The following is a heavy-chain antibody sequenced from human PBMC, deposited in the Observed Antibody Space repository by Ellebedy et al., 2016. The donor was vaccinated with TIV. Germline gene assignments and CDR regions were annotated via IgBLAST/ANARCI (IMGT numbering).Heavy chain of an antibody. J-gene: IGHJ4*02. CDR2: IREDGSEK. CDR1: GFTFSDFW. D-gene: IGHD3-22*01. V-gene: IGHV3-7*03. Sequence: PGGSLRLSCAASGFTFSDFWMTWVRQAPGDAVEWEANIREDGSEKWYADSVKGRFTISRDNARNSLYLQMNPLRVEDTAVYYCAIQLKYESSAYRPFYYWGQGLLVTVSA. CDR3: AIQLKYESSAYRPFYY.